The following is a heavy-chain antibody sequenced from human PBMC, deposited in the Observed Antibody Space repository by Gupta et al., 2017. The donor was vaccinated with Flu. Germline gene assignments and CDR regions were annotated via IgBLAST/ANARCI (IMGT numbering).Heavy chain of an antibody. CDR1: GFTFSSYA. D-gene: IGHD1-26*01. V-gene: IGHV3-23*01. CDR2: ISGSGGST. Sequence: VQLLESGRGVVQPGWSLALSSADSGFTFSSYAMSWVRQAPGRGLEWVSAISGSGGSTYYADSVKGRFTISRDNSKNTLYLQMNSLRAEDTAVYYCAKRWDGGLWGQGTLVTVSS. CDR3: AKRWDGGL. J-gene: IGHJ4*02.